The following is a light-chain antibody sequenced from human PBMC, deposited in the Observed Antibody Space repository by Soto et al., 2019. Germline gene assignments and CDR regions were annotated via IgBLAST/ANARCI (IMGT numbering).Light chain of an antibody. CDR3: QQYNNRPPWT. CDR1: QSVSSN. J-gene: IGKJ1*01. Sequence: EIVMTQSPATLSVSPGERATLSCRASQSVSSNLAWYQQKPGQAPRLLIYGASTRATGIPASFSGSGCGTEFTLTISSLQSEDFAVYYCQQYNNRPPWTFGQGTKVEIK. CDR2: GAS. V-gene: IGKV3-15*01.